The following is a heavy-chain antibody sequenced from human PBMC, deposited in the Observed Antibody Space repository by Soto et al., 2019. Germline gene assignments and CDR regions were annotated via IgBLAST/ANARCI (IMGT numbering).Heavy chain of an antibody. CDR1: GASISSSSYS. V-gene: IGHV4-39*01. J-gene: IGHJ6*02. CDR2: IHHSGST. D-gene: IGHD3-10*01. CDR3: ARHFFTTVVRGFLITFEYYTGLDV. Sequence: SETLSLTCTVSGASISSSSYSWGWVRQPPGKGLEWIGNIHHSGSTYYNPSLQSRVTISVDTSKDQFSLKLSSVTAADTAVYYCARHFFTTVVRGFLITFEYYTGLDVWGQGTTVT.